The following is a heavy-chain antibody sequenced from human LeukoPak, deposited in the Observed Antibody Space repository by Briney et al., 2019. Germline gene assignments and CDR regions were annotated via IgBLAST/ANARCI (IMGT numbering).Heavy chain of an antibody. Sequence: GGSLRLSCAASGFTFSNYAVNRVRQAPGKGLEWVSAISGSGGSTYYADSVKGRFTISRDNAKNTLYLQMNSLRAEDTAVYYCARASLYDCVWGSYRHFDYWGQGTLVTVSS. CDR1: GFTFSNYA. CDR3: ARASLYDCVWGSYRHFDY. J-gene: IGHJ4*02. D-gene: IGHD3-16*02. CDR2: ISGSGGST. V-gene: IGHV3-23*01.